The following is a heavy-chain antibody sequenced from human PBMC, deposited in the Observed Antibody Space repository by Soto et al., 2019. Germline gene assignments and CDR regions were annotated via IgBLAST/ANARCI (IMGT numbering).Heavy chain of an antibody. CDR3: VKDIGNFSNGQRGFES. D-gene: IGHD5-18*01. CDR2: ISWNSGTL. CDR1: GFTFEDFS. J-gene: IGHJ4*02. V-gene: IGHV3-9*01. Sequence: GGSLRLSGAPPGFTFEDFSIHWVRQSPWKGLEWVAGISWNSGTLGYADSVKGRFVISRDNAKNSLYLQMTSLRVEDTALYYCVKDIGNFSNGQRGFESLGQRTQVAVCS.